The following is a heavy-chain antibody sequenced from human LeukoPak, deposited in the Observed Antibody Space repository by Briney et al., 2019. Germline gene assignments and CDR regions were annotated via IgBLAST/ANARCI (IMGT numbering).Heavy chain of an antibody. J-gene: IGHJ6*03. CDR1: GFTFSDYA. CDR2: ISYDGSNK. V-gene: IGHV3-30*04. Sequence: GRSLRLSCAASGFTFSDYAMHWVRQAPGKGLEWVAVISYDGSNKYYADSVKGRFTISRDNSKNTLYLQMSSLRAEDTAVYYCARSLVTSYYYMDVWGKGTTVTVSS. D-gene: IGHD5-18*01. CDR3: ARSLVTSYYYMDV.